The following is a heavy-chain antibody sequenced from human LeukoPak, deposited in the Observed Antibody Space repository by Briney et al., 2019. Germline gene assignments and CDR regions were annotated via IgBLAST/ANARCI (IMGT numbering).Heavy chain of an antibody. CDR1: GFTFSSYS. V-gene: IGHV3-21*01. CDR3: ARGGGEVDY. CDR2: ISSSSSYI. J-gene: IGHJ4*02. Sequence: PGGSLRLSCAASGFTFSSYSMNWVRQAPGKGLEWVSSISSSSSYIYYADSVKGRFTISRDNAKNSLYLQMNSLRAEATAVFYCARGGGEVDYWGQGTLVTVSS. D-gene: IGHD3-16*01.